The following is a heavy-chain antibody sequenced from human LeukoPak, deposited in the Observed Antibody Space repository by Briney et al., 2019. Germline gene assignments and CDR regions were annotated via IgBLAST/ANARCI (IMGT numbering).Heavy chain of an antibody. Sequence: GGSLRLSCAASGFTFSSYAMSWVRQAPGKGLEWVSGIFGSGGSAHYADSVKGRFTISRDNSKNTVYLQMDSLRVEDTAIYYCAKTTTGYSSGRYPAWPIDYWGQGTLVTVS. CDR3: AKTTTGYSSGRYPAWPIDY. J-gene: IGHJ4*02. CDR2: IFGSGGSA. V-gene: IGHV3-23*01. D-gene: IGHD2-15*01. CDR1: GFTFSSYA.